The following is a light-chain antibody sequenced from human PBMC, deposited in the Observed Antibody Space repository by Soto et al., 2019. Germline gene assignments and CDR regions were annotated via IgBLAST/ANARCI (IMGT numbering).Light chain of an antibody. Sequence: DIQLTQSPSSVSEFIGEGVTTTFWGSRAIRSWLAWYQQREGKAPKLVISAASTLQRGVPSRFSGSGFGTNFTLAITSLQPEDFATYYCQQANSFPITFGQGTRLDIK. CDR3: QQANSFPIT. CDR1: RAIRSW. V-gene: IGKV1-12*01. CDR2: AAS. J-gene: IGKJ5*01.